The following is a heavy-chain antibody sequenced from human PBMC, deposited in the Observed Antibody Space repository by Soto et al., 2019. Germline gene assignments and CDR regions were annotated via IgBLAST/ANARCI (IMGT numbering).Heavy chain of an antibody. CDR1: GFTFSSYG. CDR3: AKQLRRSDIGSYYYFDY. Sequence: QVQLVESGGGVVQPGRSLRLSCAASGFTFSSYGMHWVRQAPGKGLEWVAVISYDGSNKYYADSVKGRFTISRDNSKNTLYLQMNSLRAEDTAVYYCAKQLRRSDIGSYYYFDYWGQGTLVTVSS. CDR2: ISYDGSNK. V-gene: IGHV3-30*18. D-gene: IGHD1-26*01. J-gene: IGHJ4*02.